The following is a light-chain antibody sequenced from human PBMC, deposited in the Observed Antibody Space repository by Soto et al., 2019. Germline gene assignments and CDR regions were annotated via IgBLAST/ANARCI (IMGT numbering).Light chain of an antibody. CDR1: QTISSW. CDR2: KAS. V-gene: IGKV1-5*03. Sequence: DIQMTQSPSTLSGSVGDRFTITCRAIQTISSWLAWYQQKPGKAPKLLIYKASTLKSGVPSRVSGSGSRTEFTLTISSLQPDDFATYYCQHYNSYSEAFGQGTKVDIK. J-gene: IGKJ1*01. CDR3: QHYNSYSEA.